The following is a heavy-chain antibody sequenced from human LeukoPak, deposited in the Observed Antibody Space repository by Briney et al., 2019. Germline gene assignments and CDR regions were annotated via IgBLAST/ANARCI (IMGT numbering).Heavy chain of an antibody. CDR2: VSGNGGIT. D-gene: IGHD3-10*01. Sequence: PGGSLRLSCAASGFTFSSYAMSWVRQAPGKGLEWVSTVSGNGGITYYADSVKGRFTISRDNSKNTLYLQMNSLRAEDTAVYYCARALWSTVDYWGQGTLVTVSS. J-gene: IGHJ4*02. V-gene: IGHV3-23*01. CDR3: ARALWSTVDY. CDR1: GFTFSSYA.